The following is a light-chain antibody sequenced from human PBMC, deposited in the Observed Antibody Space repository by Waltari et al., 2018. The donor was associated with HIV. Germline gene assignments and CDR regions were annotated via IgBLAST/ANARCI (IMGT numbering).Light chain of an antibody. Sequence: QSALTQPPSASGSPGQSVTISCAGTSSAIGLYNFVSLYQHHPGKAPKLMISDVSRRPSGVPDRFSGSKSGNTASLTVSGLQADDEATYYCFSYAGNNFLLFGGGTKLTVL. CDR3: FSYAGNNFLL. J-gene: IGLJ2*01. CDR1: SSAIGLYNF. CDR2: DVS. V-gene: IGLV2-8*01.